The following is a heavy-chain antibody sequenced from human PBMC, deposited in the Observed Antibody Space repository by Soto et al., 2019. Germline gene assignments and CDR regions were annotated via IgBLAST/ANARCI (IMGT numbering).Heavy chain of an antibody. CDR1: GYTFTGYY. J-gene: IGHJ4*02. Sequence: ASLKVSCQTSGYTFTGYYLNWVRQAPGRGLEVVGWINPKTGDTNNAQKFQGRVTMTTDTSISTGYMELSGLKSDDAAVYYCVTGDHLVRWGQGTRVTVS. D-gene: IGHD6-6*01. CDR2: INPKTGDT. CDR3: VTGDHLVR. V-gene: IGHV1-2*02.